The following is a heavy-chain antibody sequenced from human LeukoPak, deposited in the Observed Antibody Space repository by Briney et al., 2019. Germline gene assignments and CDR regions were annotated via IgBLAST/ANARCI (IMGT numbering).Heavy chain of an antibody. D-gene: IGHD3-22*01. CDR2: ISDSGGRT. CDR1: GITLSNYG. Sequence: GGSLRLSCAVSGITLSNYGMNWVRQAPGKGLEWVAGISDSGGRTNYADSVKGRFTISRDNPKNTLYLQMNSLRAEDTAVYFCAKRGVVIRVILVGFHKEAYYFDSWGQGALVTVSS. CDR3: AKRGVVIRVILVGFHKEAYYFDS. J-gene: IGHJ4*02. V-gene: IGHV3-23*01.